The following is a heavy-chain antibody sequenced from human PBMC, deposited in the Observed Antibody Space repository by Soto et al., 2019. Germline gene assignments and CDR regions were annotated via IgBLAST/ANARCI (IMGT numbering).Heavy chain of an antibody. D-gene: IGHD3-10*01. CDR1: GYTFTTNG. V-gene: IGHV1-18*04. J-gene: IGHJ4*02. CDR3: ARVQVLPNPAADF. Sequence: ASVKVSCKASGYTFTTNGIIWVRQAPGQHLEWLGWISARNGDTKYAQGFQGRVTLTTDTSTTTAYMELMNLRSDDTAVYFCARVQVLPNPAADFWGQGTLVPS. CDR2: ISARNGDT.